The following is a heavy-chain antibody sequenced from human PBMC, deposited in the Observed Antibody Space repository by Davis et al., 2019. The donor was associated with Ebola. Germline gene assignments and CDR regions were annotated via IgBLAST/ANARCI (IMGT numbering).Heavy chain of an antibody. CDR1: GGTFSSYA. J-gene: IGHJ4*02. D-gene: IGHD2-15*01. V-gene: IGHV1-46*01. CDR2: INPSGGST. CDR3: ARGHCSGGSCYSRYFDY. Sequence: ASVKVSCKASGGTFSSYAISWVRQAPGQGLEWMGIINPSGGSTSYAQKFQGRVTMTRDTSTSTVYMELGSLRSEDTAVYYCARGHCSGGSCYSRYFDYWGQGTLVTVSS.